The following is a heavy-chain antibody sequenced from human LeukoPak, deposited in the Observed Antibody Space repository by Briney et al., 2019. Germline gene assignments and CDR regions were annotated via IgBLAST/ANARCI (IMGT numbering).Heavy chain of an antibody. J-gene: IGHJ5*02. CDR2: IYYSGST. CDR1: VDSISGSSYF. CDR3: ASHYGP. Sequence: ASGTLSLTWTVSVDSISGSSYFWGWIRQPPGKGLEWIGSIYYSGSTYYNPSLKSRVAISVDTSKNQFSLKLSSVTAADTAVYYCASHYGPWGQGTLVTVSS. D-gene: IGHD3-16*01. V-gene: IGHV4-39*01.